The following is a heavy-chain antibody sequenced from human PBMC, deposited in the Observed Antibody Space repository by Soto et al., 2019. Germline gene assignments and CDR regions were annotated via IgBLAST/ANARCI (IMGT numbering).Heavy chain of an antibody. D-gene: IGHD3-16*01. J-gene: IGHJ6*02. CDR3: VMVDNYVTPAPQDV. CDR1: GYIFVNYG. Sequence: QVQLVQSGDEVKKPGASVKVSCKASGYIFVNYGIDWVRQAPGQGLEWMGWISAYTGNTHSATKVQGRLTMTTDTYTRTDYMDLGSLTSDDTAVYYCVMVDNYVTPAPQDVWGQGTTVTVSS. V-gene: IGHV1-18*01. CDR2: ISAYTGNT.